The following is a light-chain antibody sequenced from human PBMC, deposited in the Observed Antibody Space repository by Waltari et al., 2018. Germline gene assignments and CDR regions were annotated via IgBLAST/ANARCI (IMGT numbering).Light chain of an antibody. V-gene: IGKV3-11*01. Sequence: EIVLTQSPASLSLSAGARATLPCRASQSVSSYLAWYQQKPGQAPRLLIYDASNRATGIPARFSGSGSGTDFTLTISSLEPEDFAVYYCQQRSNWPPKITFGQGTRLEIK. CDR2: DAS. CDR1: QSVSSY. J-gene: IGKJ5*01. CDR3: QQRSNWPPKIT.